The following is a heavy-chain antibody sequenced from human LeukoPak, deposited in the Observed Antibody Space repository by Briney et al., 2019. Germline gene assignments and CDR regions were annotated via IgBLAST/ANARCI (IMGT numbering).Heavy chain of an antibody. Sequence: ASVKVSCKASGYTFTSYYMHWVRQAPGQGLEWMGIINPSGGSTSYAQEFQGRVTMTRDTSTSTVYMELSSLRSEDTAVYYCARGPALIVVVPAAKGFDYWGQGTLVTVSS. D-gene: IGHD2-2*01. CDR1: GYTFTSYY. CDR3: ARGPALIVVVPAAKGFDY. J-gene: IGHJ4*02. CDR2: INPSGGST. V-gene: IGHV1-46*01.